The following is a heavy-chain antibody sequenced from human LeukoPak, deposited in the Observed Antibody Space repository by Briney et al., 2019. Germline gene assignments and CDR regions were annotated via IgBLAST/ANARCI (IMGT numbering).Heavy chain of an antibody. D-gene: IGHD3-9*01. V-gene: IGHV3-30-3*01. CDR3: ARGPLTGKWPDMGFDY. CDR1: GFTFSDYY. CDR2: ISYDGSNK. J-gene: IGHJ4*02. Sequence: GGSLRLSCAASGFTFSDYYMSWVRQAPGKGLEWVAVISYDGSNKYYADSVKGRFTISRDNSKNTLYLQMNSLRTEDTAVYYCARGPLTGKWPDMGFDYWGQGTLVTVSS.